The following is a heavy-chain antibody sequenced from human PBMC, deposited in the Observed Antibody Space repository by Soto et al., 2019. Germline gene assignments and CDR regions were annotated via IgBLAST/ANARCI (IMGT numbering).Heavy chain of an antibody. Sequence: GSLRLSCAASGFTFSSYGMHWVRQAPVKGLEWVAVIWYDGSNKYYADSVKGRFTISRDNSKNTLYLQMNSLRAEDTAVYYCARDWEYQLPEEGYGMDVWGQGTTVTVSS. V-gene: IGHV3-33*01. CDR2: IWYDGSNK. J-gene: IGHJ6*02. D-gene: IGHD2-2*01. CDR3: ARDWEYQLPEEGYGMDV. CDR1: GFTFSSYG.